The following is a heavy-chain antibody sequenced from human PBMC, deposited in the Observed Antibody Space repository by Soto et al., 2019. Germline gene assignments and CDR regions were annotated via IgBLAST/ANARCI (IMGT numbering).Heavy chain of an antibody. Sequence: GGSLRLSCAASGFTFDDYTMHWVRQAPGKGLEWVSLISWDGGSTYYADSVKGRFTISRDNSRNSLYLQMNSLRTEDTALYYCAKALAQVGAITGYYGMDVWGQGTTVTVSS. V-gene: IGHV3-43*01. CDR1: GFTFDDYT. CDR3: AKALAQVGAITGYYGMDV. J-gene: IGHJ6*02. D-gene: IGHD1-26*01. CDR2: ISWDGGST.